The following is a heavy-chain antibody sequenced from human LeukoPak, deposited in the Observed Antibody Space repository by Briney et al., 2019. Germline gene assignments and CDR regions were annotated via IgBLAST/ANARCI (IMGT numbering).Heavy chain of an antibody. Sequence: GGSLRLSCAASGFTFSSYEMNWVRQTPGKGLEWLAYISGSGSDMYYADSVKGRFTISRDNAKNSLYLQMNSLRPDDTALYYCSTDPRLLIYWGHGTLVTVSS. CDR2: ISGSGSDM. V-gene: IGHV3-48*03. J-gene: IGHJ4*01. CDR3: STDPRLLIY. CDR1: GFTFSSYE. D-gene: IGHD2-8*01.